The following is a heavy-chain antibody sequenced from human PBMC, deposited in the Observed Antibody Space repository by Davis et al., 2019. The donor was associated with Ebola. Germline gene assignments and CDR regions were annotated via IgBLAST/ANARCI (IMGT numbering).Heavy chain of an antibody. CDR3: ARIIRHTIFGVPPHYYYGMDV. V-gene: IGHV4-59*01. CDR1: GGSISSYY. D-gene: IGHD3-3*01. Sequence: PSETLSLTCTVSGGSISSYYWSWIRQPPGQGLAWIGYIYYSGSTNYNPSLKSRVTISVDTSKNQFSLKLSSVTAADTAVYYCARIIRHTIFGVPPHYYYGMDVWGQGTTVTVSS. CDR2: IYYSGST. J-gene: IGHJ6*02.